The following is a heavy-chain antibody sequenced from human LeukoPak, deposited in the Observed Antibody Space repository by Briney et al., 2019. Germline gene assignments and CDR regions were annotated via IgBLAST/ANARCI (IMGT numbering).Heavy chain of an antibody. Sequence: SETLSLTCAVSGGSISSSNWWSWVRQPPGKGLEWIGEIYHSGSTYYNPSLKSRVTISVDTSKNQFSLKLSSVTAADTAVYYCARHAPIAAAGTHWYFDLWGRGTLVTVSS. V-gene: IGHV4-4*02. J-gene: IGHJ2*01. CDR2: IYHSGST. D-gene: IGHD6-13*01. CDR3: ARHAPIAAAGTHWYFDL. CDR1: GGSISSSNW.